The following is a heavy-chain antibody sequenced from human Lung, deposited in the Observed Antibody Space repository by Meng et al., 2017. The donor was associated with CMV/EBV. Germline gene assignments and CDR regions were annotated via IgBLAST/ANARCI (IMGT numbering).Heavy chain of an antibody. V-gene: IGHV2-5*02. D-gene: IGHD2/OR15-2a*01. Sequence: CTFSGFSLRDSGVAVSWIRQPPGKALEWLAIIYWDDDKRYNPSLKSRLTITKDISKNQVVLTMTNMDPVDTATFYCAHKVIGPVGFWGQGALVTVSS. J-gene: IGHJ4*02. CDR3: AHKVIGPVGF. CDR1: GFSLRDSGVA. CDR2: IYWDDDK.